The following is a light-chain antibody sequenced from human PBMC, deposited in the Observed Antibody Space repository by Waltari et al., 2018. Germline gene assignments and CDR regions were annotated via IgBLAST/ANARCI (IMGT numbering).Light chain of an antibody. CDR2: KAS. Sequence: DIQMTQSPSTLSASVGDRVTITCRASQSIRNWLVWYQQKPGKAPKLLIYKASTLETGVPSRFSGSGSGTEFTLTISNLQPDDFATYYCQQYNYYWTFGQGTKVEI. V-gene: IGKV1-5*03. CDR3: QQYNYYWT. CDR1: QSIRNW. J-gene: IGKJ1*01.